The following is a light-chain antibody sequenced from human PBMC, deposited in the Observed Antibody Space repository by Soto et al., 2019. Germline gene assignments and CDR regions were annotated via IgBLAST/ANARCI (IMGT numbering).Light chain of an antibody. J-gene: IGKJ5*01. V-gene: IGKV1-33*01. CDR2: DAS. CDR3: QQYENLPT. CDR1: QNINNY. Sequence: DIQMTHSPSSLSASVGDIVTITCQASQNINNYLNWYQQKPGRAPKLLIYDASNLEAGVPSRFRGSGSGTDFTFTISRLQPEDIATYYCQQYENLPTFGQGTRLEI.